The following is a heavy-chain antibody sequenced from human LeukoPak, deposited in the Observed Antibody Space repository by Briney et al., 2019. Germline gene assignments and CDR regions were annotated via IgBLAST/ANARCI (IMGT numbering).Heavy chain of an antibody. V-gene: IGHV1-8*01. J-gene: IGHJ3*02. CDR2: TNPISGYT. CDR3: ARGNRLYSSSWPSLPFDI. D-gene: IGHD6-13*01. Sequence: ASVKVSCKASGYTFTNYDINWVRQATGQGLEWMGWTNPISGYTGYAQKFQGRVTMTRNTSISTAYMEVSSLRSEDTAVYYCARGNRLYSSSWPSLPFDIWGHGTMVTVSS. CDR1: GYTFTNYD.